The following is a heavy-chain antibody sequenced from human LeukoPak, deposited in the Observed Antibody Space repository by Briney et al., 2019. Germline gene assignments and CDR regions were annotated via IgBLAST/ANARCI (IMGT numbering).Heavy chain of an antibody. CDR3: AKTHYDLLDV. CDR1: GFSFSTSP. Sequence: PGGSLRLSCAASGFSFSTSPMSWVRQPPGKGLEWVSAMNNGPGATFYRDSVRGRFTISRDDSKSTLYLQMNSPRAEDTGTYYCAKTHYDLLDVWGQGTTVTVSS. D-gene: IGHD5-12*01. V-gene: IGHV3-23*01. CDR2: MNNGPGAT. J-gene: IGHJ6*02.